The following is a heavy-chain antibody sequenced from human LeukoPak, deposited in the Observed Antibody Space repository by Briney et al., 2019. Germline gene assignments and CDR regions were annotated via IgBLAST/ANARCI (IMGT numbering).Heavy chain of an antibody. Sequence: PSETLSLTCGVSGGSISSTNWRTWVRQPPGKGLEWIGEVHLDGRTNYNPSLQSRLTMSVDFSENHISLKLTSVTAADTAVYYCAREGGPYRPLDYSGQGTLVTVSS. J-gene: IGHJ4*02. CDR1: GGSISSTNW. V-gene: IGHV4-4*02. CDR3: AREGGPYRPLDY. CDR2: VHLDGRT.